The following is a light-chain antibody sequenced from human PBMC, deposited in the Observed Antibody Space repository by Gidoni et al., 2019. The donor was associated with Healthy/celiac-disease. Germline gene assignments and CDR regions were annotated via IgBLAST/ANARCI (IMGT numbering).Light chain of an antibody. CDR2: AAS. CDR1: PGISNY. J-gene: IGKJ1*01. CDR3: QKYNSAPRT. Sequence: DIQMTQSPSSLSASVGDRVTITCRASPGISNYLAWYQQKPGKVPKLLIYAASTLQSGVPSRFSGSGSGTDFTLTISSLQPEDVATYYCQKYNSAPRTFGQXTKVEIK. V-gene: IGKV1-27*01.